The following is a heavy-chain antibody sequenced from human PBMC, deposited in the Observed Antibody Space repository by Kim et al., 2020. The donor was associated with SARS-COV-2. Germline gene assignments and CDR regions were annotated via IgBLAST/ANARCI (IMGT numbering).Heavy chain of an antibody. Sequence: SVKVSCKASGGTFSSYAISWVRQAPGQGLEWMGGIIPIFGTANYAQKFQGRVTITADESTSTAYMELSSLRSEDTAVYYCARWCSSTSCPGPYGMDVWGQGTTVTVSS. CDR3: ARWCSSTSCPGPYGMDV. CDR1: GGTFSSYA. CDR2: IIPIFGTA. V-gene: IGHV1-69*13. J-gene: IGHJ6*02. D-gene: IGHD2-2*01.